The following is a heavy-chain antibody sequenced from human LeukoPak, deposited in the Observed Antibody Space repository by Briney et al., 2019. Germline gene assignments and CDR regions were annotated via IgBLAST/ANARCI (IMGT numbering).Heavy chain of an antibody. CDR1: GGTFSSYA. Sequence: WASVKVSCKASGGTFSSYAISWVRQAPGQGLEWMGRIIPILGIANYAQKFQGRVTITADKSTSTAYMELSSLRSDDTAVYYCARDLATVVTNYYYGMDVWGQGTTVTVSS. CDR3: ARDLATVVTNYYYGMDV. J-gene: IGHJ6*02. CDR2: IIPILGIA. V-gene: IGHV1-69*04. D-gene: IGHD4-17*01.